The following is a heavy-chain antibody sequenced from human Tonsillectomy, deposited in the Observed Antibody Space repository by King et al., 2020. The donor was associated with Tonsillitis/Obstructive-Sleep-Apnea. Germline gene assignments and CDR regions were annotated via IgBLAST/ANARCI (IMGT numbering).Heavy chain of an antibody. V-gene: IGHV3-30*04. CDR1: GFTFSSYA. CDR3: ARDSGYCSGGSCYSCAFDI. CDR2: ISYDGSNK. J-gene: IGHJ3*02. D-gene: IGHD2-15*01. Sequence: VQLVESGGGVVQPGRSLRLSCAASGFTFSSYAMHWVRQAPGKGLEWVAVISYDGSNKYYADSVKGRFTISRDNSKNTLYLQMNSLRAEDTAVFYCARDSGYCSGGSCYSCAFDIWGQGTMVTVSS.